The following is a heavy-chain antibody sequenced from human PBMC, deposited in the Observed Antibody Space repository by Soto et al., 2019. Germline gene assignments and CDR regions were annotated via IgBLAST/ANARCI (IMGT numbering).Heavy chain of an antibody. V-gene: IGHV1-69*01. J-gene: IGHJ4*02. CDR3: ARGGERSSLQYLKWLPVRQ. CDR1: GGSFNSYS. CDR2: IIPMFGTA. Sequence: QVQLVQSGPEMKKPGSSVKVSCKASGGSFNSYSISWVRQAPGQGLEWMGGIIPMFGTADYAQKFQGRVRITADESTSIAYMELSSLRSEDTAVDYCARGGERSSLQYLKWLPVRQWGQGTLVTVSS. D-gene: IGHD3-9*01.